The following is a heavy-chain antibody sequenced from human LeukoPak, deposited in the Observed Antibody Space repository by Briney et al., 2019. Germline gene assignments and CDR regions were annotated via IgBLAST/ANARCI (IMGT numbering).Heavy chain of an antibody. CDR3: ANQRVWFGELFGAFDI. D-gene: IGHD3-10*01. J-gene: IGHJ3*02. Sequence: PGGSLRLSCAASGFTFSSYAMSWVRQAPGKGLEWVSGISGSGGSIYYADSVKGRFIISRDNSKNTLYLRMNSLRAEDTAVYYCANQRVWFGELFGAFDIWGQGTMVTVSS. CDR1: GFTFSSYA. V-gene: IGHV3-23*01. CDR2: ISGSGGSI.